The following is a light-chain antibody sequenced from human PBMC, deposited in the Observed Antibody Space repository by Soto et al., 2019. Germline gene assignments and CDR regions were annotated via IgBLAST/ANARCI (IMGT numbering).Light chain of an antibody. J-gene: IGKJ5*01. CDR2: GAS. Sequence: EIVLTQSPGTLSLSPGERATLSCRASQSVSSSYLAWYQQKPGQAPRLLIYGASTRATGIPARFNGSGSGTEFTLTISSLQSEDFAVYYCQQYNNWPPITFGQGTRLEIK. V-gene: IGKV3-15*01. CDR3: QQYNNWPPIT. CDR1: QSVSSSY.